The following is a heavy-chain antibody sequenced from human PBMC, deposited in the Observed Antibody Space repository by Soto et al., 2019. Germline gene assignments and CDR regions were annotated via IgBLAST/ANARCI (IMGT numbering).Heavy chain of an antibody. D-gene: IGHD5-12*01. J-gene: IGHJ4*02. CDR3: ARGRDGYTSPLEY. Sequence: EVQLVESGGGLVQPGGSLRLSCAASGFIFSGYSMNWVRRAPGKGLEWVSYISSSSSSINYADSVKGRFTISRDNAKNSLYLQMNSLRDEDTAVYYCARGRDGYTSPLEYWGQGTLVTVSS. V-gene: IGHV3-48*02. CDR2: ISSSSSSI. CDR1: GFIFSGYS.